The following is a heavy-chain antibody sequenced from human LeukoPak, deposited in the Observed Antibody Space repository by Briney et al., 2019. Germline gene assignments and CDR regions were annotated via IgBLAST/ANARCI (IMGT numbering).Heavy chain of an antibody. CDR3: ARISQSSGGFYY. D-gene: IGHD2-15*01. V-gene: IGHV4-31*02. CDR2: ISYRGST. CDR1: GGSISNSGGFY. Sequence: SETLSLTCTVSGGSISNSGGFYWSWIRHHPGAGLEWIGFISYRGSTYYNPSLKSRVSMSVDTSRSQFSLRLTSVTDEDTAVYYCARISQSSGGFYYWGQGTLVTVSS. J-gene: IGHJ4*02.